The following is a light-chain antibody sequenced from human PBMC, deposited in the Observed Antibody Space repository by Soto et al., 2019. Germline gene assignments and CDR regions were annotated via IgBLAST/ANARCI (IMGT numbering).Light chain of an antibody. Sequence: QSVLPQPASVSGSPGQSITVSCTGTSSDVVYYNLVSWYQQHPGKAPKLMIFEVSKRPSGVSNRFSGSRSGNTASLTISGLQAEDEADYYCCSYARSRTLRVFGGGTKLTVL. V-gene: IGLV2-23*02. CDR1: SSDVVYYNL. CDR3: CSYARSRTLRV. CDR2: EVS. J-gene: IGLJ2*01.